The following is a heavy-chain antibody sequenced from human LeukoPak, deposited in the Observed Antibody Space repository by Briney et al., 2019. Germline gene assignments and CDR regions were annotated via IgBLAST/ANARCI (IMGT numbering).Heavy chain of an antibody. J-gene: IGHJ4*02. CDR3: ARDAPGDTAMAPYYFDY. V-gene: IGHV4-31*03. D-gene: IGHD5-18*01. Sequence: SETLSLTCTVSGGSISSGGYYWSWIRQHPGKGLEWIGYIYYSGSTYYNPSLKRRVTISVDTSKNQFSLKLSSVTAADTAVYYCARDAPGDTAMAPYYFDYWGQGTLVTVSS. CDR1: GGSISSGGYY. CDR2: IYYSGST.